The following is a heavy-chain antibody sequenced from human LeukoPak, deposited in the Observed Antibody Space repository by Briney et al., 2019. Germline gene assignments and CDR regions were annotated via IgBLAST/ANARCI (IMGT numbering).Heavy chain of an antibody. V-gene: IGHV1-18*01. D-gene: IGHD1-7*01. Sequence: SVKVSCKASGYTFTSYDISWVRQAPGQGLEWMGWISAYNGNTNYAQKLRGRVTMTTDTSTSTAYMELRNLRSDDTAVYYCARHPPYNWNYVLFDYWGQGTLVTVSS. CDR1: GYTFTSYD. CDR2: ISAYNGNT. J-gene: IGHJ4*02. CDR3: ARHPPYNWNYVLFDY.